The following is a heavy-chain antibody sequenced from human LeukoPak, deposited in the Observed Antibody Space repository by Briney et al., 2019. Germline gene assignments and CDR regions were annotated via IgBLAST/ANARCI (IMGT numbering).Heavy chain of an antibody. V-gene: IGHV4-59*01. J-gene: IGHJ6*03. CDR1: GGSIGSYY. CDR2: IYYGGNT. Sequence: SQTLSLTCTVSGGSIGSYYWSWIRQPPGKGLEWIGYIYYGGNTDHNPSLKSRVSISVDTSKNQVSLRLTSVTAADTAVYYCARGTISMDVWGRGTTVTISS. CDR3: ARGTISMDV. D-gene: IGHD3-9*01.